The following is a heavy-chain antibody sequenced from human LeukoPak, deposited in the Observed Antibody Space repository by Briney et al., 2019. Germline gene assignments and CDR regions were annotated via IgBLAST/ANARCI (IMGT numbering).Heavy chain of an antibody. J-gene: IGHJ4*02. CDR3: ARGSSRRGSYHFDY. Sequence: GGSLGLSCAASGFTFSSYDMHWVRQATGKGLEWVSAIGTAGDTYYPGSVKGRFTISRENAKNSLYLQMNSLRAGDTAVYYCARGSSRRGSYHFDYWGQGTLVTVSS. V-gene: IGHV3-13*01. D-gene: IGHD1-26*01. CDR1: GFTFSSYD. CDR2: IGTAGDT.